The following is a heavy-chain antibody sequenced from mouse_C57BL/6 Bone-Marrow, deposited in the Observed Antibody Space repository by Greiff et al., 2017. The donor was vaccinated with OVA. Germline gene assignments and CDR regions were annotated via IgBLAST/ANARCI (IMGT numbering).Heavy chain of an antibody. D-gene: IGHD2-13*01. J-gene: IGHJ1*03. CDR1: GFTFSDYG. CDR2: ISSGSSTI. Sequence: EVKVVESGGGLVKPGGSLKLSCAASGFTFSDYGMHWVRQAPEKGLEWVAYISSGSSTIYYADTVKGRFTISRDNAKNTLFLQMTSLRSEDTAMYYCCYCDSYWYFDVWGTGTTVTVSS. CDR3: CYCDSYWYFDV. V-gene: IGHV5-17*01.